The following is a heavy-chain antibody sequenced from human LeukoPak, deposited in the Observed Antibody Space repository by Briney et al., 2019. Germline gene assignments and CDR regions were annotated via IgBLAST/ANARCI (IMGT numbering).Heavy chain of an antibody. J-gene: IGHJ5*02. CDR1: GGSISSYY. D-gene: IGHD6-13*01. Sequence: SETLSLTCTVSGGSISSYYWSWIRQPPGKGLEWIGYIYYSGSTNYNPSLKSRVTISVDTSKNQFSLKLSSVTAADTAVYYCARGRRAAAGTGWFDPWGQGTLVTVSA. CDR3: ARGRRAAAGTGWFDP. CDR2: IYYSGST. V-gene: IGHV4-59*01.